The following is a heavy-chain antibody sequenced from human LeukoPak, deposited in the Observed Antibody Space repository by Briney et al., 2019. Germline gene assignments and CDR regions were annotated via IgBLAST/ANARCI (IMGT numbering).Heavy chain of an antibody. CDR3: AKDPWEGRGGYYYFYFDY. CDR1: GFTFSSYA. CDR2: ISGSGGST. V-gene: IGHV3-23*01. J-gene: IGHJ4*02. D-gene: IGHD3-22*01. Sequence: GGSLRLSCAASGFTFSSYAMSWVRQAPGKGLEWVSAISGSGGSTYYADSVKGRFTISRDNSKNTLYLQMNSLRAEGTAVYYCAKDPWEGRGGYYYFYFDYWGQGTLVTVSS.